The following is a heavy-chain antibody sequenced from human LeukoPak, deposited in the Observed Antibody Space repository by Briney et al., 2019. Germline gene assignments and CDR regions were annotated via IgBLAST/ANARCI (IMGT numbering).Heavy chain of an antibody. Sequence: SETLSLTCTVSGGSISSYYWSWIRQPAGKGLEWIGRIYTSGSTNYNPSLKSRVTMSVDTSKNQFSLKLSSVTAEDTAVYYCAGSVAGTGHGWFDPWGQGTLVTVSS. CDR3: AGSVAGTGHGWFDP. J-gene: IGHJ5*02. D-gene: IGHD6-19*01. V-gene: IGHV4-4*07. CDR1: GGSISSYY. CDR2: IYTSGST.